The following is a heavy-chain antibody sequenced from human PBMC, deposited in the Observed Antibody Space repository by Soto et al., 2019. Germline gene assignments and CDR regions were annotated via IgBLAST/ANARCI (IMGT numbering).Heavy chain of an antibody. V-gene: IGHV1-18*01. CDR1: GYTFTIYG. Sequence: QVQLLQSGGEVKKPGASVKVSCKASGYTFTIYGINWVRQAPGQGLEWMGWSSPDTVNTNYAQKLQGRVTMTTDTSTSTAYMGLRSLRSDDTAVYYCARTLGYSGYAGMDVWGQGTTVTVSS. J-gene: IGHJ6*02. D-gene: IGHD5-12*01. CDR3: ARTLGYSGYAGMDV. CDR2: SSPDTVNT.